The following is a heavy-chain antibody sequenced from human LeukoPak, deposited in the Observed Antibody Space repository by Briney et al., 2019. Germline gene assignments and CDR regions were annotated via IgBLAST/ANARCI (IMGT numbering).Heavy chain of an antibody. CDR2: IYTSGST. CDR1: GNSISSGDNY. J-gene: IGHJ3*02. CDR3: ARARNYYDSSGFYYEGDAFDI. Sequence: PSETLSLTCTVSGNSISSGDNYWSWIRQPAGKGLEWIGRIYTSGSTNYNPSLKSRVTISGDTSKNQFSLKLSSVTAADTAVYYCARARNYYDSSGFYYEGDAFDIWGQGTMVTVSS. V-gene: IGHV4-61*02. D-gene: IGHD3-22*01.